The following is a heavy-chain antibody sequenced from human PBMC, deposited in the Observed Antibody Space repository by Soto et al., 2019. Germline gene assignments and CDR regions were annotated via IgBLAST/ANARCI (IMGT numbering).Heavy chain of an antibody. J-gene: IGHJ6*02. CDR2: IDPSDSYT. D-gene: IGHD6-6*01. CDR3: AMCIAARPLGYYYGMDV. V-gene: IGHV5-10-1*01. CDR1: GYSFTIYW. Sequence: PGESLKISCNGSGYSFTIYWISWVRQMPGKGLEWMGRIDPSDSYTNYSPSFQGHVTISADKSISTAYLQWSSLKASDTAMYYCAMCIAARPLGYYYGMDVWGQGTTVTVSS.